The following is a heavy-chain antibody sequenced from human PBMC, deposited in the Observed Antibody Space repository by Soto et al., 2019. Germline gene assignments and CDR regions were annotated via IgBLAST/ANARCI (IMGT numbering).Heavy chain of an antibody. CDR3: AREIDGMDV. CDR1: GFTLSSAI. V-gene: IGHV3-30*03. CDR2: MSYDETNR. J-gene: IGHJ6*02. Sequence: GGSLRLSCAASGFTLSSAIMHWVRQAPGKGLEWVTAMSYDETNRYYAAPVKGRFTISGDNSNNTLYLQMNSLRLEDTAVYYCAREIDGMDVWGQGTTVTVSS.